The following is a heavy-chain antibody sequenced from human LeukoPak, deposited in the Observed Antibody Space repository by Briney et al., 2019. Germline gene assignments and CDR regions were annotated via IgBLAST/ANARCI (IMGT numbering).Heavy chain of an antibody. CDR1: GGSISSGSYY. CDR3: AREGANWYFDL. V-gene: IGHV4-61*02. Sequence: SETLSLTCTVSGGSISSGSYYWSWIRQPAGKGLEWIGRIYTSGSTNYNPSLKSRVTISVDTSKNQFSLKLSSVTAADTAVYYCAREGANWYFDLWGRGTLVTVSS. CDR2: IYTSGST. J-gene: IGHJ2*01. D-gene: IGHD4/OR15-4a*01.